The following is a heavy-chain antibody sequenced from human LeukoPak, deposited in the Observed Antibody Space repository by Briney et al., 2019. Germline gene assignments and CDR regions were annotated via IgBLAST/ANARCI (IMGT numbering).Heavy chain of an antibody. CDR3: ARSYLLTKNFDY. CDR2: INVNNGGT. D-gene: IGHD2-21*01. J-gene: IGHJ4*02. V-gene: IGHV1-2*02. CDR1: GYTFTGYY. Sequence: GASVKVSCKASGYTFTGYYLHWVRQAPGQGLEWMGWINVNNGGTKYAQNFQGRVTMTRDTSISTAYMELSSLTSDDTAVYYCARSYLLTKNFDYWGQGTLVTVSS.